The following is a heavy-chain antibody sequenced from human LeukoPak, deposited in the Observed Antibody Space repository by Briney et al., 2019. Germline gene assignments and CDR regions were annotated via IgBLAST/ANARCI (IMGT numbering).Heavy chain of an antibody. Sequence: GESLKISCKGSGYSFTSYWIGWVRQMPGKGLEWMGIINPGDSDTRYSPSFQGQVTISADKSISTAYLQWSSLKASDTAMYYCARRSFYDYVWGSYRYHFDYWGQGTLVTVSS. CDR3: ARRSFYDYVWGSYRYHFDY. J-gene: IGHJ4*02. CDR1: GYSFTSYW. CDR2: INPGDSDT. V-gene: IGHV5-51*01. D-gene: IGHD3-16*02.